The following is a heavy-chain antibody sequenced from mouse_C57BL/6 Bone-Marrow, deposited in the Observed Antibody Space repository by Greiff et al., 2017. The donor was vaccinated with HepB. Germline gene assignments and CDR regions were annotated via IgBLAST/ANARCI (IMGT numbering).Heavy chain of an antibody. CDR1: GYTFTSYW. D-gene: IGHD1-1*01. CDR3: ARGNGSTPYYAMDY. J-gene: IGHJ4*01. Sequence: QVQLKQPGAELVKPGASVKMSCKASGYTFTSYWITWVKQRPGQGLEWIGDIYPGSGSTNYNEKFKSKATLTVDKSSSTAYMQLSSLTSEDSAVYYCARGNGSTPYYAMDYWGQGTSVTVSS. V-gene: IGHV1-55*01. CDR2: IYPGSGST.